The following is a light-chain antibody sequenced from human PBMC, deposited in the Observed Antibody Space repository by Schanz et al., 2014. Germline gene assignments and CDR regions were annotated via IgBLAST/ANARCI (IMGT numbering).Light chain of an antibody. Sequence: QSALTQPASVSGSPGQSITISCTGTSSDVGSYNLVSWYQQHPGKAPKLMIYEGSKRPSGVSNRISGSKSGNTASLTISGVQAEDEADYYCCSYAGSNNYVVFGGGTKLTVL. CDR1: SSDVGSYNL. CDR2: EGS. J-gene: IGLJ2*01. V-gene: IGLV2-23*01. CDR3: CSYAGSNNYVV.